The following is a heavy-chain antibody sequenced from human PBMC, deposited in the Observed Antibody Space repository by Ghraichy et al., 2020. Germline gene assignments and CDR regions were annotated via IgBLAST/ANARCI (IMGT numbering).Heavy chain of an antibody. Sequence: GESLNISCAASGFTFSSHWMHWVRQAPGKGLVCVSRINSDGSYSDYGDSVKGRFTISRDNAKNTLYLQMNSLRAEDTAVYYCARDGDSSSSYYYYYMDVWGKGTAVTVSS. J-gene: IGHJ6*03. CDR1: GFTFSSHW. V-gene: IGHV3-74*01. CDR2: INSDGSYS. CDR3: ARDGDSSSSYYYYYMDV. D-gene: IGHD6-6*01.